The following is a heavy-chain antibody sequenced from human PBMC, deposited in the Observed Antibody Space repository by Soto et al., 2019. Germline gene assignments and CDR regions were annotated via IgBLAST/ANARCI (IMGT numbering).Heavy chain of an antibody. V-gene: IGHV3-15*01. J-gene: IGHJ4*02. Sequence: PGGSLRLSCAASGFTFSNAWMSWVRQAPGKGLEWVGRIKSKTDGGTTDYAAPVKGRFTISRDDSKNTLYLQMNSLKTEDTAVYYCTTALLVVPAANADYWGQGTLVTVSS. CDR2: IKSKTDGGTT. CDR3: TTALLVVPAANADY. CDR1: GFTFSNAW. D-gene: IGHD2-2*01.